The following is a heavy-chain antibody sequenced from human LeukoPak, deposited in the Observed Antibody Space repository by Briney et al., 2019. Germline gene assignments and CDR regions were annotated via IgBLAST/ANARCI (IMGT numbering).Heavy chain of an antibody. V-gene: IGHV4-34*01. CDR1: GGSFSDYS. Sequence: SETLSLTCAVYGGSFSDYSWTWIRQPPGKGLEWIGEINHSGGTNHNPSLKSRVTISVDTSKNQFSLKLSSVTAADTAVYYCARGRNWNSRRNFDYWGQGTLVTVSS. CDR3: ARGRNWNSRRNFDY. J-gene: IGHJ4*02. CDR2: INHSGGT. D-gene: IGHD1-7*01.